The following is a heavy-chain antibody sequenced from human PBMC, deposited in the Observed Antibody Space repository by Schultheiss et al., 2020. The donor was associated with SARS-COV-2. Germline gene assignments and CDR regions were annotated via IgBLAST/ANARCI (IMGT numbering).Heavy chain of an antibody. CDR2: INPNSGGT. CDR3: ARRMKYYYDSSDRGHDAFDI. CDR1: GYTFTGYY. J-gene: IGHJ3*02. D-gene: IGHD3-22*01. Sequence: ASVKVSCKASGYTFTGYYMHWVRQAPGQGLEWMGWINPNSGGTNYAQKFQGWVTMTRDTSISTAYMELSRLRSDDTAVYYCARRMKYYYDSSDRGHDAFDIWGQGTMVTVSS. V-gene: IGHV1-2*04.